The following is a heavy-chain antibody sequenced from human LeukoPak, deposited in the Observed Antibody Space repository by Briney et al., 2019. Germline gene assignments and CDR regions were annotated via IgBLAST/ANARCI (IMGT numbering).Heavy chain of an antibody. Sequence: GGSLRLSCAASGFTFSSYSMNWVRQAPGKGLEWVSYISSASNTIYYADSVKGRFTITRDNAKNSLYLQMNSLRAEDTAMYYCARDGWFGDYNWFDPWGQGTLVTVSS. CDR2: ISSASNTI. CDR1: GFTFSSYS. J-gene: IGHJ5*02. D-gene: IGHD3-10*01. V-gene: IGHV3-48*01. CDR3: ARDGWFGDYNWFDP.